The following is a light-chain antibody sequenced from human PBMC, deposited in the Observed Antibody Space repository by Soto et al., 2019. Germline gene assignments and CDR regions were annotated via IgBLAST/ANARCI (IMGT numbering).Light chain of an antibody. CDR1: QSVLYSSNNNNY. CDR3: QQYYGSPLT. CDR2: WAS. Sequence: DIVMTQSPDSLAVSLGERATINCKSSQSVLYSSNNNNYLAWYQQKPGQPPRLLIYWASTRKSGVPDRFSGSGSGTDFTLTISSLQAEDVAVYYCQQYYGSPLTFGGGTKVEIK. V-gene: IGKV4-1*01. J-gene: IGKJ4*01.